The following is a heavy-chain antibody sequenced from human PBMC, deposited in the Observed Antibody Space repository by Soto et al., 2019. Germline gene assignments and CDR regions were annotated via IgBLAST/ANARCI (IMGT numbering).Heavy chain of an antibody. CDR1: GGTFSSYA. J-gene: IGHJ4*02. D-gene: IGHD1-7*01. CDR3: ARRGNRNYRYYFDY. CDR2: IIPIFGTA. Sequence: SVKVSCKASGGTFSSYAISWVRQAPGQGLEWMGGIIPIFGTANYAQKFQGRVTITADKSTSTAYMELSSLRSEDTAVYYCARRGNRNYRYYFDYWGQGTLVTVSS. V-gene: IGHV1-69*06.